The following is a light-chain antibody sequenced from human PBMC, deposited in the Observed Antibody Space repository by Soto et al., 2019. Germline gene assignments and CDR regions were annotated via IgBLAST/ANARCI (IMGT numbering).Light chain of an antibody. V-gene: IGKV3-20*01. J-gene: IGKJ5*01. Sequence: EIVLTQSPGTLSLSPGERATLSCRASQSVSNNYLAWYQQKPGQAPRLLIYGASNRATGIPDRFSGSGSGTDFTLTISRLEPEEFALYYCQQYDSSPPITFGQGTRPEIK. CDR2: GAS. CDR1: QSVSNNY. CDR3: QQYDSSPPIT.